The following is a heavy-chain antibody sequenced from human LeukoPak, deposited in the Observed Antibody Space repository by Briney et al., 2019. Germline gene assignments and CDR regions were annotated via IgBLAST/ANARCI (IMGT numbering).Heavy chain of an antibody. D-gene: IGHD5-18*01. CDR3: AGGTWIQLWLDY. J-gene: IGHJ4*02. CDR2: ISASGSIT. Sequence: GGSLRPSCAASGFTFSSYAMSWVRQAPGKGLEWVSGISASGSITYYAESVKGRFTISRDNSKNTLYLQMNSLRAEDTAVYYCAGGTWIQLWLDYWGQGTLVTVSS. V-gene: IGHV3-23*01. CDR1: GFTFSSYA.